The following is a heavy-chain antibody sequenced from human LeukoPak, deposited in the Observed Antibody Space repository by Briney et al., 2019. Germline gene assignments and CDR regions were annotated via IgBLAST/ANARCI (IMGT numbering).Heavy chain of an antibody. Sequence: PSETLSLTCGVSGYSISTTSHYWGWIRQPPGGGLEWIGSIYYSGRTYYNPSLKSRVTISVDTSKNQFPLTLSSVTAADTAVYYCARHDGTVTLNWFDPWGQGTLVTVSS. J-gene: IGHJ5*02. V-gene: IGHV4-39*01. CDR1: GYSISTTSHY. D-gene: IGHD1-1*01. CDR3: ARHDGTVTLNWFDP. CDR2: IYYSGRT.